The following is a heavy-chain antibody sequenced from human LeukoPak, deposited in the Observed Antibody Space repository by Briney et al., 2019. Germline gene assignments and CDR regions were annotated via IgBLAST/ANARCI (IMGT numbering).Heavy chain of an antibody. D-gene: IGHD6-19*01. CDR1: GFTFSNYA. J-gene: IGHJ3*02. CDR3: AKAARMGIAVTHGAFDI. CDR2: ISGGGGST. Sequence: GGSLRLSCAASGFTFSNYAMSWVRQAPGKGLEWVSAISGGGGSTYYADSVKGRFTISRDNSKNTLYLQMNSLRAEDMAFYYCAKAARMGIAVTHGAFDIWGQGTMVTVSS. V-gene: IGHV3-23*01.